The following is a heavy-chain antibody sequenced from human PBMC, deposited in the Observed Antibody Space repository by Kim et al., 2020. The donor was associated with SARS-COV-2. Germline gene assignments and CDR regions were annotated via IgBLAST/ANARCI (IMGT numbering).Heavy chain of an antibody. CDR3: ARGGYVVRGVTTLFDY. D-gene: IGHD3-10*01. V-gene: IGHV4-39*07. Sequence: SETLSLTCTVSGGSISSSSYYWGWIRQPPGKGLEWIGSIYYSGSTYYNPSLKSRVTISVDTSKNQFSLKLSSVTAADTAVYYCARGGYVVRGVTTLFDYWGQGTLVTVSS. CDR2: IYYSGST. CDR1: GGSISSSSYY. J-gene: IGHJ4*02.